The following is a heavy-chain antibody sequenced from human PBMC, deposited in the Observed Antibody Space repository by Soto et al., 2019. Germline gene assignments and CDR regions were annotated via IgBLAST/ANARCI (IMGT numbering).Heavy chain of an antibody. J-gene: IGHJ4*02. Sequence: QVQLVESGGGVVQPGRYLRLSCAASGCTFSSYGMHWVRQAPGKGLEWVAVISYDGSNKYYADSVKGRFTISRDNSKNTLYMQMNSLRAEDTAVYYCAKEGDDILTGYCHFDSWGQGTLVTVSS. CDR2: ISYDGSNK. CDR3: AKEGDDILTGYCHFDS. D-gene: IGHD3-9*01. CDR1: GCTFSSYG. V-gene: IGHV3-30*18.